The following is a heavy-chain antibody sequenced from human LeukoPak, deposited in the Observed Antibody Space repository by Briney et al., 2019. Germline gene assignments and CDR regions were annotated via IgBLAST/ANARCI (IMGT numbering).Heavy chain of an antibody. V-gene: IGHV4-39*07. CDR3: ARDEYYYDSSGYYYYFDY. CDR2: INYSGST. D-gene: IGHD3-22*01. Sequence: SETLSLTCTVSGGSISSSRYYGGWIRQPPGKGLEWIGSINYSGSTYYNPSLKSRVTISVDTSKNQFSLKLSSVTAADTAVYYCARDEYYYDSSGYYYYFDYWGQGTLVTVSS. J-gene: IGHJ4*02. CDR1: GGSISSSRYY.